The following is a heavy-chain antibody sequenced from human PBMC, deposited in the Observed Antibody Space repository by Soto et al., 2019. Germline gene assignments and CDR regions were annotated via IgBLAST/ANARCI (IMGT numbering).Heavy chain of an antibody. V-gene: IGHV3-23*01. CDR1: GFTFSSYA. J-gene: IGHJ4*02. Sequence: GGSLRLSCAASGFTFSSYAMSWVRQAPGKGLEWVSAISGSGGSTYYADSVKGRFTISRDNSKNTLYLQMNSLRAEDTAVYYCAKDPWGATVPYLCYWGQGTLVTVSS. CDR2: ISGSGGST. CDR3: AKDPWGATVPYLCY. D-gene: IGHD4-17*01.